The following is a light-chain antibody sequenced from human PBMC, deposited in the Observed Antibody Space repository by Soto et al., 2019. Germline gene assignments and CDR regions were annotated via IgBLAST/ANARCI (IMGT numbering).Light chain of an antibody. Sequence: EIVLTQSPATLSLSPGERATLSCRASQSVSSYLAWYQQKPGQAPRLLIYDASNRATGIPARFSGSGSGTDFTLTISSLEPEDFAVYYCQQRSNWGPLTFVGGTKVEIK. CDR1: QSVSSY. CDR3: QQRSNWGPLT. J-gene: IGKJ4*01. V-gene: IGKV3-11*01. CDR2: DAS.